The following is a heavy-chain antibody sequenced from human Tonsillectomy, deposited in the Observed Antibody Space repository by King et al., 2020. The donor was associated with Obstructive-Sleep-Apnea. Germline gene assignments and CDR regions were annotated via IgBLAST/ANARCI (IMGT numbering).Heavy chain of an antibody. D-gene: IGHD5-24*01. CDR3: ERGMATIPEAFDI. V-gene: IGHV3-9*01. CDR2: ISWNSRSI. Sequence: VQLVESGGGLVQPGRSLRLSCAVSGFTFDDYAMHWVRQAPGKGLEWVSGISWNSRSIGHADSVKGRFTISRDNAKNSLYLQMNSLRAEDTALYYCERGMATIPEAFDIWGQGTMVTVSS. J-gene: IGHJ3*02. CDR1: GFTFDDYA.